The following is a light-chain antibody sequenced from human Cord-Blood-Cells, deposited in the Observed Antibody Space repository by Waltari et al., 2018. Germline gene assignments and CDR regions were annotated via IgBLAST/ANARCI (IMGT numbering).Light chain of an antibody. CDR2: WAS. V-gene: IGKV4-1*01. CDR3: QQYYSTAYT. Sequence: DIVMTQSPDSLAVSLGERATINCKSSQSVLYSSNNKNYLAWYQQKPGQPPKLLIYWASTRESGVPDRFSGGGSGKVFPLTISSLQAEDVAFFYCQQYYSTAYTFGQGTKLEIK. J-gene: IGKJ2*01. CDR1: QSVLYSSNNKNY.